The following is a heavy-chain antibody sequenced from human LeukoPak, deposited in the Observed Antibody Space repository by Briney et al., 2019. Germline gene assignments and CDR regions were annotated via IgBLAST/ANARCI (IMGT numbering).Heavy chain of an antibody. CDR2: INHSGST. Sequence: SETLSLTCAVYGGSFSGYYWSWIRQPPGKGLEWIGEINHSGSTNYNPSLKSRVTISVDTSKNQFSLKLSSVTAADTAVYYCARGRGYCSGGSCYKLFDYWGQGTLVTASS. CDR3: ARGRGYCSGGSCYKLFDY. CDR1: GGSFSGYY. J-gene: IGHJ4*02. D-gene: IGHD2-15*01. V-gene: IGHV4-34*01.